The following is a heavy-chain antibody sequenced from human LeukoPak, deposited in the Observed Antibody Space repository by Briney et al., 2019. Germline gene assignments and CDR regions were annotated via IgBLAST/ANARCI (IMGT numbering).Heavy chain of an antibody. CDR2: ISYDGSNK. Sequence: GRSLRLSCAASGFTFSSYGMHWVRQAPGKGLEWVAVISYDGSNKYYADSVKGRFTISRDNSKNTLYLQMNSLRAEDTAVYYCAKDLVSRASDYYYGMDVWGQGTTVTVSS. J-gene: IGHJ6*02. CDR1: GFTFSSYG. V-gene: IGHV3-30*18. D-gene: IGHD2-2*01. CDR3: AKDLVSRASDYYYGMDV.